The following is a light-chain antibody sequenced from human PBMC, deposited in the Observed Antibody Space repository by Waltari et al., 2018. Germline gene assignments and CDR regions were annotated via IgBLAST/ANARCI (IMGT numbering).Light chain of an antibody. CDR3: CSYAGSYSVL. CDR2: DVT. Sequence: QSALTQPRSVSGSPGQSVTISCTGTSSDVGNYNYVSWYRQYPGKAPKLMIYDVTTRPSGVPDRFSGSKSGNTASLTIAGLQAEDEADYYCCSYAGSYSVLFGGGTKLAVL. V-gene: IGLV2-11*01. CDR1: SSDVGNYNY. J-gene: IGLJ2*01.